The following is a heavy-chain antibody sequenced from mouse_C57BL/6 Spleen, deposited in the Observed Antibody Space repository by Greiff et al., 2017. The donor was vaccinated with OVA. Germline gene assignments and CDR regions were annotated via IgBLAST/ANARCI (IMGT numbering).Heavy chain of an antibody. CDR3: ARSRYGNYYFDY. CDR2: IRNKANGYTT. CDR1: GFTFTDYY. V-gene: IGHV7-3*01. J-gene: IGHJ2*01. D-gene: IGHD2-1*01. Sequence: EVKVEESGGGLVQPGGSLSLSCAASGFTFTDYYMSWVRQPPGKALEWLGFIRNKANGYTTEYSASVKGRFTISRDNSQSILYLQMNALRAEDSATYYCARSRYGNYYFDYWGQGTTLTVSS.